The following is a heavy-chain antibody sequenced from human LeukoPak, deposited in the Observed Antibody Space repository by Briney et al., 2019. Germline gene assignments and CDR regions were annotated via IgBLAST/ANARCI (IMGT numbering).Heavy chain of an antibody. Sequence: GASVKVSCRGFGYNFTNYGISWVRQAPGQRLEWMGWISGYNGNTDYAQKFQARVTMTTDTSTSTGYLELRSLRSDDTAVYYCARAGRLKSGSNIYWGRGILVTVSS. CDR2: ISGYNGNT. CDR1: GYNFTNYG. CDR3: ARAGRLKSGSNIY. V-gene: IGHV1-18*01. D-gene: IGHD1-26*01. J-gene: IGHJ4*02.